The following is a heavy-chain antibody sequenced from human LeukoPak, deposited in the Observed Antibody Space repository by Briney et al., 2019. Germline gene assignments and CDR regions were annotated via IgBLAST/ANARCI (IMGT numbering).Heavy chain of an antibody. J-gene: IGHJ4*02. D-gene: IGHD7-27*01. CDR2: IIPIFGTA. CDR1: GGTFSSYA. V-gene: IGHV1-69*05. CDR3: ARERRETGDPWFDY. Sequence: SVKVSCKASGGTFSSYAISWVRQAPGQGLEWMGRIIPIFGTANYAQKFQGRVTITTDESTSTVYMELSSLRSEDTAVYYCARERRETGDPWFDYWGQGTLVTVSS.